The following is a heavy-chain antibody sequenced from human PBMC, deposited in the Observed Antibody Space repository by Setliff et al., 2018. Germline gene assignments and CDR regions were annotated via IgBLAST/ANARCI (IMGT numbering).Heavy chain of an antibody. CDR2: IYPADSDP. CDR3: ARDSNYEGAYDY. J-gene: IGHJ4*02. CDR1: GYSFTTYW. D-gene: IGHD4-4*01. Sequence: GESLKISCKGSGYSFTTYWIGWVRQMPGKGLELMGIIYPADSDPRYSPSFQGQVTISVDKSISTAYVQWSSLKASDTAMYYCARDSNYEGAYDYWGQGTLVTVSS. V-gene: IGHV5-51*01.